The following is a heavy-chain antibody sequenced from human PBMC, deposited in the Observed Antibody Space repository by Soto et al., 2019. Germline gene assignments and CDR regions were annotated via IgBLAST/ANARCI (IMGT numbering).Heavy chain of an antibody. J-gene: IGHJ6*02. D-gene: IGHD2-15*01. V-gene: IGHV1-18*01. CDR3: AAGDEDGGNLDESYYYYSMDV. CDR2: ISAYNGNT. Sequence: ASVKVSCKASGYTFTSYGISWVRQAPGQGLEWMGWISAYNGNTSYAQKLQGRVTMTTDTSTSTAYMELRSLRSDDTAVYYCAAGDEDGGNLDESYYYYSMDVWGQGTTVTVSS. CDR1: GYTFTSYG.